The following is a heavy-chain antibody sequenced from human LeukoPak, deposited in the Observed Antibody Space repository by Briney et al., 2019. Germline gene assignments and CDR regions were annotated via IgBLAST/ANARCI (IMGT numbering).Heavy chain of an antibody. CDR1: GYTFTGYY. Sequence: ASVKVSCKASGYTFTGYYMHWVRQAPGQGLEWMGWINPNSGGTNYAQKFQGRVTMTRDTSISTAYMELSRLTSDHTAVYYCARASITIFGVVSPLDYWGQGTLVTVSS. J-gene: IGHJ4*02. V-gene: IGHV1-2*02. CDR2: INPNSGGT. D-gene: IGHD3-3*01. CDR3: ARASITIFGVVSPLDY.